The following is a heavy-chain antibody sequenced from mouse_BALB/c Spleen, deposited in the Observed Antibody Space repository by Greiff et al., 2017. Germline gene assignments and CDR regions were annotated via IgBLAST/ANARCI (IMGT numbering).Heavy chain of an antibody. CDR3: ARPLYGNYGYYFDY. V-gene: IGHV14-3*02. Sequence: EVQLQQSGAELVKPGASVKLSCTASGFNIKDTYMHWVKQRPEQGLEWIGRIDPANGNTKYDPKFQGKATITADTSSNTAYLQLSSLTSEDTAVYYCARPLYGNYGYYFDYWGQGTTLTVSS. J-gene: IGHJ2*01. D-gene: IGHD2-1*01. CDR2: IDPANGNT. CDR1: GFNIKDTY.